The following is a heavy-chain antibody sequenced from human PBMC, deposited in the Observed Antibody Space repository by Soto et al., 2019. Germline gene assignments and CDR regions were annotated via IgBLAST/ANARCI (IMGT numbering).Heavy chain of an antibody. CDR2: MYATGTT. CDR1: GGSISPYF. V-gene: IGHV4-4*07. Sequence: QVQLQESGPGLVKPSETLSLTCTVSGGSISPYFWSWIRQPPGKGLEWIGRMYATGTTNYNPSLKSRVSMSIDTSENQFSLKLRSVTAADTAVYYCARDGGYTGYEQGNPFDIWGQGTMVSVSS. J-gene: IGHJ3*02. D-gene: IGHD5-12*01. CDR3: ARDGGYTGYEQGNPFDI.